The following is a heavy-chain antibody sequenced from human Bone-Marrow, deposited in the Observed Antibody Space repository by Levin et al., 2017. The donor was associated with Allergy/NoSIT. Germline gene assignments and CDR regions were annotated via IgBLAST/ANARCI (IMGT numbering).Heavy chain of an antibody. CDR1: GFTFSSYS. V-gene: IGHV3-48*01. D-gene: IGHD2-15*01. CDR2: ISESSRII. Sequence: GGSLRLSCAASGFTFSSYSMNWVRQAPGKGLEWVSYISESSRIIYYVDSVKGRFTISRDNAKNSLYLQMNSLRAEDTAVYYCARRVVVAAWDFYYFDYWGQGTLVTVSS. CDR3: ARRVVVAAWDFYYFDY. J-gene: IGHJ4*02.